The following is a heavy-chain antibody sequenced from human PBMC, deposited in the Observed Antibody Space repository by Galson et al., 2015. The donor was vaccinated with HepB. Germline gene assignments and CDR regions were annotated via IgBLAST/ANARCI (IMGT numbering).Heavy chain of an antibody. D-gene: IGHD3-10*01. CDR3: ARAYGSGSFTPYYGMDV. CDR1: GGSISFSSYY. V-gene: IGHV4-39*07. J-gene: IGHJ6*02. CDR2: IYYSGST. Sequence: ETLSLTCTVSGGSISFSSYYWGWIRQPPGKGLEWIGSIYYSGSTYYNPSLKSRVTVSVDTSKNQFSLKVSSVTAADTAVYYCARAYGSGSFTPYYGMDVWGQGTTVTVSS.